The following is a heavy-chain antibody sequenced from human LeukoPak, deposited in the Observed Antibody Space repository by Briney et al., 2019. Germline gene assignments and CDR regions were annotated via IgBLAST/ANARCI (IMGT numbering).Heavy chain of an antibody. D-gene: IGHD6-13*01. CDR3: ARDRYLRSIAAAGKGPFDY. J-gene: IGHJ4*02. V-gene: IGHV4-39*07. CDR1: GGSISSSSYY. Sequence: SETLSLTCTVSGGSISSSSYYWGWIRQPPGKGLEWIGSIYYSGSTYYNPSLKSRVTISVDASKNQFSLKLSSVTAADTAVYYCARDRYLRSIAAAGKGPFDYWGQGTLVTVSS. CDR2: IYYSGST.